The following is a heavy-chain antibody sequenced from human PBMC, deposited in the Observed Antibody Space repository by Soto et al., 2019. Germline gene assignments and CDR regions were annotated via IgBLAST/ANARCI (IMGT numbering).Heavy chain of an antibody. CDR1: GFTFSTYP. J-gene: IGHJ6*03. V-gene: IGHV3-23*01. CDR2: IGGSGIST. Sequence: PGGSMRLSCPPSGFTFSTYPMNWVRQGRGKRLEWVAGIGGSGISTFYVYTVKGRFTISRDNSKNTEYLQINNLRAEDTAIYYCVKFPIFTASYYYQDMDVWGQGTTVTV. D-gene: IGHD2-15*01. CDR3: VKFPIFTASYYYQDMDV.